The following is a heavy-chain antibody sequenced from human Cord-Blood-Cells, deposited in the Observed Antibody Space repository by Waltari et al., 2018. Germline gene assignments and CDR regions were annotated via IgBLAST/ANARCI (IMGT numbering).Heavy chain of an antibody. D-gene: IGHD3-10*01. CDR1: GCSISSSSYY. Sequence: QLQLQESGPGLVKPSETLSLTCTVSGCSISSSSYYWGWIRQPQGKGLEWIGVIYYSGGTYYNPSLKSGVTISVDTSKNQFSLKLSSVTAADTAVYYCARHEGMWFDPWGQGTLVTVSS. CDR2: IYYSGGT. V-gene: IGHV4-39*01. CDR3: ARHEGMWFDP. J-gene: IGHJ5*02.